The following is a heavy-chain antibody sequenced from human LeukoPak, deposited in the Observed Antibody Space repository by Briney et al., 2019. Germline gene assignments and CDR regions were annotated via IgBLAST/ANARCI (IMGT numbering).Heavy chain of an antibody. V-gene: IGHV1-46*01. J-gene: IGHJ4*02. D-gene: IGHD2-8*01. CDR3: ARSYFRDARGGFDY. CDR2: INPNDGRT. Sequence: ASVKVSCKASGYTFFDFYLHWVRQAPGQGLEWMGIINPNDGRTTDAQKFQGRVSMTSDTSTTTGYMELGGLRSNDTAVYYCARSYFRDARGGFDYWGQGTLVTVSS. CDR1: GYTFFDFY.